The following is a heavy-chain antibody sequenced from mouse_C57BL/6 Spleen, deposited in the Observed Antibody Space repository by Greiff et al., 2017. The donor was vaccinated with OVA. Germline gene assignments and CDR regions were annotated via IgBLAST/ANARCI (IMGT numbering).Heavy chain of an antibody. CDR3: ARGGDYYGSSYDY. J-gene: IGHJ2*01. CDR2: IYPGDGDT. V-gene: IGHV1-80*01. CDR1: GYAFSSYW. D-gene: IGHD1-1*01. Sequence: VQLQQSGAELVKPGASVKISCKASGYAFSSYWMNWVKQRPGQGLEWIGQIYPGDGDTNYNGTFKGKATLTADTSSSTAYMQLSSLTSEDSAVYFCARGGDYYGSSYDYWGQGTTLTVSS.